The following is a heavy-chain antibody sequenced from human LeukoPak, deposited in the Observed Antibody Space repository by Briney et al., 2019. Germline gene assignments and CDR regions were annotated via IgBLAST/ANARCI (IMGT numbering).Heavy chain of an antibody. CDR2: INANSGVI. Sequence: GSVKVSCKAPGYSFIGYYIHWVRQAPGQGLEWMGYINANSGVIKYAQKFQGRVTVTRDRSISTAYLELSRLRSDDTAVYYCARDSTMDVWGNGSTVTVYS. J-gene: IGHJ6*03. V-gene: IGHV1-2*02. CDR3: ARDSTMDV. D-gene: IGHD2-2*01. CDR1: GYSFIGYY.